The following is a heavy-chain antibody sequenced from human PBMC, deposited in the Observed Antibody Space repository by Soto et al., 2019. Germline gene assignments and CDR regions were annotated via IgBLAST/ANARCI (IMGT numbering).Heavy chain of an antibody. CDR3: ARGSPQYYYDSSGYFDY. CDR1: GFTVSSNY. V-gene: IGHV3-53*01. CDR2: IYSGGST. Sequence: GGSLRLSCAASGFTVSSNYMSWVRQAPGKGLEWVSVIYSGGSTYYADSVKGRFTISTDNSKNTLYLQMNILRAEDTAVYYCARGSPQYYYDSSGYFDYWGQGTLVTVSS. J-gene: IGHJ4*02. D-gene: IGHD3-22*01.